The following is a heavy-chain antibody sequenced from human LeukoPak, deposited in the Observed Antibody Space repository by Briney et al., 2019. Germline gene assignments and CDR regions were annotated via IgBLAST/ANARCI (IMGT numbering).Heavy chain of an antibody. CDR1: GGSITSYY. V-gene: IGHV4-59*12. CDR2: IYYSGST. J-gene: IGHJ6*02. Sequence: PETLCLPSTVSGGSITSYYWSWIRQPPGKGLEWIGYIYYSGSTIHNPSLKSRVIISVDTSKNQCSLKLRSVTAADTAVYYCARMGYYYDGIDVWGQGTTVTVSS. CDR3: ARMGYYYDGIDV.